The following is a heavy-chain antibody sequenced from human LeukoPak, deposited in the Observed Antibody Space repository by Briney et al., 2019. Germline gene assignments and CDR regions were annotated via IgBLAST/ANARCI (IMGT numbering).Heavy chain of an antibody. J-gene: IGHJ6*02. Sequence: PSETLSLTCAVYGGSFSGYYWSWIRQPPGKGLEWIGEINHSGSTNYNPSLKSRVTISVDTSKNQFSLKLNSVTAADTAVYYCARAPYSSNSYYYYYYGMDVWGQGTTVTVSS. V-gene: IGHV4-34*01. CDR2: INHSGST. CDR3: ARAPYSSNSYYYYYYGMDV. D-gene: IGHD6-13*01. CDR1: GGSFSGYY.